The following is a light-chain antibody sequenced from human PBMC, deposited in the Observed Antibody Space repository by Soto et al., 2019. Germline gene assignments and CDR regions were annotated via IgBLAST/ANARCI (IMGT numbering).Light chain of an antibody. CDR3: SAYTTSHTRQLV. Sequence: QSVLTQPASVSGSPGQSITISCTGTSSDVGGYNYVSWYQHHPGKAPKLSIYDVSNRPSGVSNRFSGSKSGNTASLTISGLQPEDEADYYCSAYTTSHTRQLVVGTGTQLTVL. J-gene: IGLJ1*01. CDR1: SSDVGGYNY. CDR2: DVS. V-gene: IGLV2-14*03.